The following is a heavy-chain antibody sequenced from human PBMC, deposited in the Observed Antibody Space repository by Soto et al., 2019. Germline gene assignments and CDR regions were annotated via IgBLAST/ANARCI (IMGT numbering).Heavy chain of an antibody. Sequence: GESLKISCKGSGYYFTNYWICWVRQRPVQGLEFMGIVYPFYSETSYSPSFQGHVTISSYNPTSTSYLQLISLKASDTAMYYCARYRGEMSTLYYDFWGQGT. CDR1: GYYFTNYW. J-gene: IGHJ4*02. V-gene: IGHV5-51*01. CDR2: VYPFYSET. CDR3: ARYRGEMSTLYYDF. D-gene: IGHD3-16*01.